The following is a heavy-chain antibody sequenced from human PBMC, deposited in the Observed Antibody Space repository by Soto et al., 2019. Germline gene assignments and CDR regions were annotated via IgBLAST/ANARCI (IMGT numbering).Heavy chain of an antibody. V-gene: IGHV1-69*01. Sequence: QVQLVQSGAEVKKPGSSVKVSCKASGGTFSSYAISWVRQAPGQGLEWMGGIIPIFGTAKYAQKFQGRVTISADESTRTAYVELSSMRSEDKAVYYCARAWRGYHTILSYYHYGRDVWGQGTPVTVSS. J-gene: IGHJ6*02. CDR2: IIPIFGTA. D-gene: IGHD3-3*01. CDR3: ARAWRGYHTILSYYHYGRDV. CDR1: GGTFSSYA.